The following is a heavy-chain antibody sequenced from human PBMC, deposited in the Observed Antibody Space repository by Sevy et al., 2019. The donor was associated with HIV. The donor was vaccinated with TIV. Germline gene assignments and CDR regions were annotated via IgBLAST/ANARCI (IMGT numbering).Heavy chain of an antibody. CDR2: LSYDGSNK. V-gene: IGHV3-30-3*01. CDR3: ARDHYQLGYCSGGSCYPVY. J-gene: IGHJ4*02. CDR1: GFTFSSYA. Sequence: GGSLRLSCAASGFTFSSYAMHWVRQAPGKGLEWVAVLSYDGSNKYYADSVKGRFTISRDNSRNTLYLQMDSLRAEDTAVYYCARDHYQLGYCSGGSCYPVYWGQGTLVTVSS. D-gene: IGHD2-15*01.